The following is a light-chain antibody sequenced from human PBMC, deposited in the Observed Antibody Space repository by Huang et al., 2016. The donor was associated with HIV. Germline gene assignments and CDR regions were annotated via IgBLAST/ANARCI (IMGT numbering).Light chain of an antibody. CDR3: QKYNSAPLT. CDR2: AAS. V-gene: IGKV1-27*01. CDR1: QGITNY. J-gene: IGKJ4*01. Sequence: DIQMTQSPSSLSASVGDRVTITCRASQGITNYLAWYQQKPGKVSKLLIYAASTLQSGVPSRCSGSGSGTYFTLSISSLQPEDVATYYCQKYNSAPLTFGGGTKVEIK.